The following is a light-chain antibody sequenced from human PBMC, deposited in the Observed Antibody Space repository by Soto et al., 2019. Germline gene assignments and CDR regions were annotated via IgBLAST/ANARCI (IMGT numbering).Light chain of an antibody. J-gene: IGKJ2*01. V-gene: IGKV1-39*01. CDR1: QNIGNY. Sequence: DSQMTQSPSSLSASVGGRVIITCRASQNIGNYINWYQQKPGKAPDLLIYGASTLYGGVPSRFSGSGSGTVFHLTIDSLQPEDSATYYCQQNYKIPFTFGQGTTLEIK. CDR3: QQNYKIPFT. CDR2: GAS.